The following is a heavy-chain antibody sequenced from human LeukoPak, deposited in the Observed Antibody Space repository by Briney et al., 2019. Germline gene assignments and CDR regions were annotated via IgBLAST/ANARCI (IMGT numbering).Heavy chain of an antibody. J-gene: IGHJ4*02. D-gene: IGHD6-13*01. CDR1: GFTFSSYA. V-gene: IGHV3-23*01. CDR2: ISGSGGST. CDR3: AKLYSSSSFDY. Sequence: GSLRLSCAASGFTFSSYAMSWVRQAPGKGLEWVSAISGSGGSTYYADSVKGRFTVSRDNSKNTLYLHMNSLRAEDTAVYYCAKLYSSSSFDYWGQGTLVTVSS.